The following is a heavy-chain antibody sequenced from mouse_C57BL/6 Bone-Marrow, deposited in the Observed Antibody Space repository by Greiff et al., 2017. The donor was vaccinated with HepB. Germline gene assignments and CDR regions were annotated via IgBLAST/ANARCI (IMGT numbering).Heavy chain of an antibody. CDR2: IYPGDGDT. D-gene: IGHD2-12*01. V-gene: IGHV1-82*01. CDR1: GYAFSSSW. CDR3: ARGDYRDY. Sequence: VKLQQSGPELVKPGASVKISCKASGYAFSSSWMNWVKQRPGKGLEWIGRIYPGDGDTNYNGKFKGKATLTADKSSSTAYMQLSSLTSEDSAVYFCARGDYRDYWGQGTTLTVSS. J-gene: IGHJ2*01.